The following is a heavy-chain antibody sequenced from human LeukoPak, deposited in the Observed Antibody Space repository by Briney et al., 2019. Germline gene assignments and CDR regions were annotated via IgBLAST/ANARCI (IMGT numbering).Heavy chain of an antibody. CDR2: IYTSGST. V-gene: IGHV4-4*07. D-gene: IGHD3-16*01. CDR1: GGSLSSYY. J-gene: IGHJ6*03. Sequence: SETLSLTCTVSGGSLSSYYWNWIRQPAGKGLEWIGRIYTSGSTNYNPSLKSRVTISVDTSKNQFSLKLSSVTAADTAVYYCGRETSQKGAHYMDVWGKGTTVTISS. CDR3: GRETSQKGAHYMDV.